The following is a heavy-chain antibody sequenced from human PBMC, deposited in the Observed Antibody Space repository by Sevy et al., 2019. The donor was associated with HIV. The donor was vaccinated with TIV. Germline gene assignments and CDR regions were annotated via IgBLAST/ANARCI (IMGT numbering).Heavy chain of an antibody. D-gene: IGHD3-22*01. V-gene: IGHV3-48*02. CDR3: ARVVLYYDANYCDY. Sequence: GGSLRLSCAASGFSFSQYSMNWVRQAPGKGLEWLSDISGTSGTIYYAASVKGRFTISRDNAKNSVYLQMNSLRDEDTAVYYCARVVLYYDANYCDYWGQGALVTVSS. CDR2: ISGTSGTI. CDR1: GFSFSQYS. J-gene: IGHJ4*02.